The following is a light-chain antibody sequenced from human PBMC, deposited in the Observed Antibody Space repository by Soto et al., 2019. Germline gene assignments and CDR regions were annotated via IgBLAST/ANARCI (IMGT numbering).Light chain of an antibody. CDR2: GAS. CDR1: QSVASN. J-gene: IGKJ2*01. CDR3: QQYHNWPPQYT. V-gene: IGKV3-15*01. Sequence: EIVMTQSPASLSVSPGDGATLSCTASQSVASNVAWYQQKPGQGPRLLIHGASTRAVGVPARFSGSGSGTDFTLTIDSLQSEDFAVYYCQQYHNWPPQYTFGQGTTLQIK.